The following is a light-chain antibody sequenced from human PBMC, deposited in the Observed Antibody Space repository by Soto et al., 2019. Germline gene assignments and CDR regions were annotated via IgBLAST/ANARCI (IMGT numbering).Light chain of an antibody. J-gene: IGKJ4*01. CDR3: QQYKSYPLT. Sequence: DIHMTQSPSTLSSSLVGRVTIACRASQSISSWLAWYQQKPGKAPNLLIYKASTLESGVPSRFSGSGSGTEFTLTISSVQPDDFATYYCQQYKSYPLTFGGGTKVDIK. CDR1: QSISSW. V-gene: IGKV1-5*03. CDR2: KAS.